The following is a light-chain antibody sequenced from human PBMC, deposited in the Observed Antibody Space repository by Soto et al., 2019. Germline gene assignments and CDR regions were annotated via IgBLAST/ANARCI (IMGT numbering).Light chain of an antibody. CDR1: QNVRSY. CDR2: EVS. V-gene: IGKV1-39*01. Sequence: DTQMTQSPSSLSASVGDRVTISCRASQNVRSYLNWYQQKPGKAPKLLIYEVSTLESGVSSRFSGSGYGADFTLSISSLEPEDFATYYCQQTFSLPRSFGPGTKVEI. CDR3: QQTFSLPRS. J-gene: IGKJ1*01.